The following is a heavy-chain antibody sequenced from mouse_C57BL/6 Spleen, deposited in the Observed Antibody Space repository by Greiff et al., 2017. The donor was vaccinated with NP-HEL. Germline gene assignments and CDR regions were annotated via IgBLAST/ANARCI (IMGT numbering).Heavy chain of an antibody. CDR2: IYPGSGST. J-gene: IGHJ4*01. CDR1: GYTFTSYW. D-gene: IGHD2-3*01. Sequence: QVQLQQPGAELVKPGASVTMSCKASGYTFTSYWITWVKQRPGQGLEWIGDIYPGSGSTNYNEKFKSKATLTVDTSSSTAYMQLSSLTSEDSAVYYCAREEGWLLRSYAMDYWGQGTSVTVSS. CDR3: AREEGWLLRSYAMDY. V-gene: IGHV1-55*01.